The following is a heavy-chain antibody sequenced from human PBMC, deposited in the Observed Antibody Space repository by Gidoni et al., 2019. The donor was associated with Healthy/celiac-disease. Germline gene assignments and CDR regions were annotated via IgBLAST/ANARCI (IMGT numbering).Heavy chain of an antibody. Sequence: QVQLQESGPGLVKPSQTLSLTCTVSGGSISSGGYYWSWIRQHPGKGLEWIGYIYYSGSTYYNPSLKSRVTISVDTSKNQFSLKLSSVTAADTAVYYCARGRNTAMVWYFDLWGRGTLVTVSS. CDR2: IYYSGST. CDR3: ARGRNTAMVWYFDL. CDR1: GGSISSGGYY. V-gene: IGHV4-31*03. J-gene: IGHJ2*01. D-gene: IGHD5-18*01.